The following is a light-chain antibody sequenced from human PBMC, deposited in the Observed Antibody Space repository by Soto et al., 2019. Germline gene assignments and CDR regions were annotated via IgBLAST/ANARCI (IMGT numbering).Light chain of an antibody. Sequence: EIVLTQSPGTLSLYPGERATLSCRASQSVSSSYLAWYQQKPGQDPRLLIYGASSRATGMPDRFSGSGSGTDFTLTISRLEPEDFAVYYCQQYGSSLITFGQGTRLEIK. CDR1: QSVSSSY. CDR3: QQYGSSLIT. CDR2: GAS. J-gene: IGKJ5*01. V-gene: IGKV3-20*01.